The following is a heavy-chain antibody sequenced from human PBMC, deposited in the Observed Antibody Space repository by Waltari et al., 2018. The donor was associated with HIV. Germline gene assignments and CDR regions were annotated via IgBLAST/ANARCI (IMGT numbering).Heavy chain of an antibody. Sequence: QVQLVQSGAEVKKPGASVKVSCKASGYTFTSYAMHWVRQAPGQRLEWMGWINAGNGNTKYSQKFQGRVTITRDTSASTAYMELSSLRSEDTAVYYCARGDEVATIGYFDYWGQGTLVTVSS. CDR2: INAGNGNT. J-gene: IGHJ4*02. D-gene: IGHD5-12*01. CDR1: GYTFTSYA. CDR3: ARGDEVATIGYFDY. V-gene: IGHV1-3*01.